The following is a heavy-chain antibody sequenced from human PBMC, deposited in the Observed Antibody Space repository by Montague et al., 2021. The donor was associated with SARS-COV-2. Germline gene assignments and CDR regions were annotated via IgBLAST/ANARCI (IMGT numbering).Heavy chain of an antibody. D-gene: IGHD3-3*01. CDR1: GFTFSRYS. J-gene: IGHJ4*02. V-gene: IGHV3-21*01. Sequence: SLSLSCAASGFTFSRYSMTWVRQAPGKGLEWVSSISSSSSYIYYADSVKGRFTISRDNAKNSLYLQMNSLRAEDTAVYYCARGVEWLLFNVFDYWGQGTPVTVSS. CDR3: ARGVEWLLFNVFDY. CDR2: ISSSSSYI.